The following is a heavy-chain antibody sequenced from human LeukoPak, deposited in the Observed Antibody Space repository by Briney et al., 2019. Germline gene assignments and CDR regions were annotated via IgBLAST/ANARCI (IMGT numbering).Heavy chain of an antibody. J-gene: IGHJ4*02. Sequence: PGRSLRLSCAASGFTFSSLAMHWVRQAPGKGLEWVAVISYDGSNKYYADSVKGRFTVSRDNSKNTLYLQMNSLRAEDTAVYYCARDWWNDYWGQGTLVTVSS. CDR2: ISYDGSNK. V-gene: IGHV3-30*04. D-gene: IGHD2-15*01. CDR1: GFTFSSLA. CDR3: ARDWWNDY.